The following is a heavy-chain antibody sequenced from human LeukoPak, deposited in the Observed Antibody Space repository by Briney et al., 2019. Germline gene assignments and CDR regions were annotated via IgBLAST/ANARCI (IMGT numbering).Heavy chain of an antibody. Sequence: SETLSLTCTVSGGSISSGSYYWSWIRQPAGKGLEWIGRIYTSGSTNYNPSLKSRVTISVDTSKNQFSLKLSSVTAADTAVYYCARLHVYREYRLLMGDYFDYWGQGTLVTVSS. J-gene: IGHJ4*02. CDR2: IYTSGST. CDR1: GGSISSGSYY. V-gene: IGHV4-61*02. CDR3: ARLHVYREYRLLMGDYFDY. D-gene: IGHD2-2*01.